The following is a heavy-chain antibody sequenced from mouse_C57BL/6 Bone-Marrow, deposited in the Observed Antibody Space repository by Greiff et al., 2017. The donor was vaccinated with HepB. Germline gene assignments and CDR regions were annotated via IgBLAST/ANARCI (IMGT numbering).Heavy chain of an antibody. Sequence: VQLQQSGAELVRPGASVTLSCKASGYTFTDYEMHWVKQTPVHGLEWIGALDPETGGTAYNQKFKGKAILTADKSSSTAYMELRSLTSEDSAVYYCTRREAFTAWYFDVWGTGTTVTVSS. CDR2: LDPETGGT. J-gene: IGHJ1*03. D-gene: IGHD1-2*01. V-gene: IGHV1-15*01. CDR3: TRREAFTAWYFDV. CDR1: GYTFTDYE.